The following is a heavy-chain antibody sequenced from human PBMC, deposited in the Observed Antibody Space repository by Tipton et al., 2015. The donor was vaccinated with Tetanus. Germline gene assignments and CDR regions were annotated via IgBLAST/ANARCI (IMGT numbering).Heavy chain of an antibody. D-gene: IGHD6-19*01. J-gene: IGHJ5*02. CDR1: GGSISGGDYV. V-gene: IGHV4-39*07. Sequence: TLSLTCTVSGGSISGGDYVWNWIRQSPVQGLEWIGSVSYSGRTYYNPSLKSRVTISGDTSKSHFSLNLTSVTAADTAVYYCASPIKQWLVPLDLWGQGILVTVSS. CDR2: VSYSGRT. CDR3: ASPIKQWLVPLDL.